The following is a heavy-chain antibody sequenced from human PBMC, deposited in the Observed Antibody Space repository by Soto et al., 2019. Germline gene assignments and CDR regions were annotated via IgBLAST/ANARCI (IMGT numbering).Heavy chain of an antibody. J-gene: IGHJ4*02. V-gene: IGHV1-3*01. Sequence: ASVKVSCKASGYTFTSYAMHWVRQAPGQRLEWMGWINAGNGNTKYSQKFQGRVTITRDTSTSTVYIELSSLISEDTAVFYCARVYGTYYDALTGLWGGDFDSWGQGTQVTVSS. CDR3: ARVYGTYYDALTGLWGGDFDS. CDR1: GYTFTSYA. D-gene: IGHD3-9*01. CDR2: INAGNGNT.